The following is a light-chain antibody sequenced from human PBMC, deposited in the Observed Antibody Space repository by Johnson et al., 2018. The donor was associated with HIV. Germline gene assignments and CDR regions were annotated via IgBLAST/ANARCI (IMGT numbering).Light chain of an antibody. V-gene: IGLV1-51*01. CDR2: DNN. CDR3: GTWNNSLTAPVV. Sequence: QSVLTQPPSVSAAPGQKVTISCSGSSSNIGNNYVSWYQQLPGTAPKLLTYDNNKRPSGVPDRFSGSKSGTSATLGLTRLQTGAEANYYCGTWNNSLTAPVVFGTGTKVSVL. J-gene: IGLJ1*01. CDR1: SSNIGNNY.